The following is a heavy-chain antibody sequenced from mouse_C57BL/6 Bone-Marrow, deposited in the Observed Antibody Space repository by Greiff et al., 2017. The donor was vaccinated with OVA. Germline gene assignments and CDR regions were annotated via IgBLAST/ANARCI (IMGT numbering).Heavy chain of an antibody. CDR2: IYPGDGDT. J-gene: IGHJ1*03. V-gene: IGHV1-82*01. CDR1: GYAFSSSW. D-gene: IGHD1-1*01. Sequence: VKLMESGPELVKPGASVKISCKASGYAFSSSWMNWVKQRPGKGLEWIGRIYPGDGDTNYNGKFKGKATLTADTSSSTAYMQLSSLTSEDSAVYFCARGSATVVATRWYFDGWGTGTTVNVSS. CDR3: ARGSATVVATRWYFDG.